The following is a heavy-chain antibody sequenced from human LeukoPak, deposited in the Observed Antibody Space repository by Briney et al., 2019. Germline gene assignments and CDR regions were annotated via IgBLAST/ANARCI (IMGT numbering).Heavy chain of an antibody. CDR1: GFTFGDYA. CDR2: IRSKAYGGTT. Sequence: PGGSLRLSCTASGFTFGDYAMSWVRQVPGKGLEWIGFIRSKAYGGTTEYAASVKGRFTISRDDSKSIAYLQMNSLKTEDTAVYYCTRGRSYYYDSSGFDYWGQGTLVTVSS. CDR3: TRGRSYYYDSSGFDY. V-gene: IGHV3-49*04. J-gene: IGHJ4*02. D-gene: IGHD3-22*01.